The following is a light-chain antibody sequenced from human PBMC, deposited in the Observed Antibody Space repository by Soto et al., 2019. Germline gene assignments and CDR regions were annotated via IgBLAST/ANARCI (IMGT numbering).Light chain of an antibody. CDR2: EGS. CDR1: SHNIGSFNF. CDR3: CSYAGLSTWV. V-gene: IGLV2-23*01. J-gene: IGLJ3*02. Sequence: QSALTQPASVSGSPGQAITISCTGTSHNIGSFNFVSWYQQHPGKAPKLIIYEGSKRPSGVSNRFSGSKSGNTASLTISGLQAEDESDHYCCSYAGLSTWVFGGGTKLTVL.